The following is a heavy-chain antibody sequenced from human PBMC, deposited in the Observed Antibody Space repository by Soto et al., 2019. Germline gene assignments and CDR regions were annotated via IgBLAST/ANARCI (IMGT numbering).Heavy chain of an antibody. CDR2: ISYDGSNK. CDR1: GFTFSSYG. V-gene: IGHV3-30*18. CDR3: AKDLRDYDFWNALLYYGMDV. Sequence: PGGSLRLSCAASGFTFSSYGMHWVRQAPGKGLEWVAVISYDGSNKYYADSVKGRFTISRDNSKNTLYLQMNSLRAEDTAVYYCAKDLRDYDFWNALLYYGMDVWGQGTTVTVSS. J-gene: IGHJ6*02. D-gene: IGHD3-3*01.